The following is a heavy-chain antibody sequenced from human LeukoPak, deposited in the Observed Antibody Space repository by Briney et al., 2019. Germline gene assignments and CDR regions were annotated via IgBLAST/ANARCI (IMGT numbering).Heavy chain of an antibody. D-gene: IGHD3-10*01. CDR2: ISSSGSTI. CDR1: GFTFSSYE. J-gene: IGHJ4*02. Sequence: GGSLRLSCAASGFTFSSYEMNWVRQAPGKGLEWVSYISSSGSTIYYADSVKGRFTISRDNAKNSLYLQMNSLRAEDTAVYYCARVGWFGELGYWGQGTLVTVSS. V-gene: IGHV3-48*03. CDR3: ARVGWFGELGY.